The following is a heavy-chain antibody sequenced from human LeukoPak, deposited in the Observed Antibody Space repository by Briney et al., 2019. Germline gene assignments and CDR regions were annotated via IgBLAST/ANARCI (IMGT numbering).Heavy chain of an antibody. CDR1: GDSITSGGYY. CDR2: IYKTGRT. CDR3: ARDVLR. Sequence: SETLSLTCTVSGDSITSGGYYWSWIRQRPGKGLEWIGYIYKTGRTYYSPSLKSRVTMSVDTSRNQFSLKLNSVTAADTAVYYCARDVLRWGQGTLVTVSS. V-gene: IGHV4-31*03. J-gene: IGHJ4*02.